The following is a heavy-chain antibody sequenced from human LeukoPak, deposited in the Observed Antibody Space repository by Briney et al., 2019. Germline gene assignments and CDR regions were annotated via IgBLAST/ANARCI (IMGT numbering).Heavy chain of an antibody. CDR3: AKGSSGYFVDL. D-gene: IGHD3-22*01. CDR1: GFIFNNYG. V-gene: IGHV3-23*01. Sequence: GGSLRLSCAASGFIFNNYGLIWVRQAPGKGLEWVSAISNDGGGTNYADSVKGRFTISRDNSKNTLFLQMNSLRAEDTALYYCAKGSSGYFVDLWGQGTLVTVSS. CDR2: ISNDGGGT. J-gene: IGHJ5*02.